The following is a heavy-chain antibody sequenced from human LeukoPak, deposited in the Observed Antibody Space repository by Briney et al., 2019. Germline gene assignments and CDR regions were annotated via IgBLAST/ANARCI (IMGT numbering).Heavy chain of an antibody. V-gene: IGHV3-21*01. D-gene: IGHD6-19*01. CDR1: GFTFSSYS. Sequence: GGSLRLSCAASGFTFSSYSMNWVRQAPGKGLEWVSSISSSSSYIYYADSVKGRFTISRDNAKNSLYLQMNSLRAEDTAVYYCARELVAGTGFDYWGQGTLVTVSS. CDR2: ISSSSSYI. J-gene: IGHJ4*02. CDR3: ARELVAGTGFDY.